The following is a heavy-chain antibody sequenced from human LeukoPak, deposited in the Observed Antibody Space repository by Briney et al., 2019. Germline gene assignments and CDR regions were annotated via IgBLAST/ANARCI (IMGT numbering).Heavy chain of an antibody. CDR1: GGSISSGDYY. D-gene: IGHD3-10*01. CDR2: IYYSGST. V-gene: IGHV4-30-4*01. Sequence: SETLSLTCTVSGGSISSGDYYWSWIRQPPGKGLEWIGYIYYSGSTYYNPSLKSRVTISVDTSKNQFSLKLSSVTAADTAVYYCARSNSYGSGSYYMDVRIDYWGQGTLVTVYS. CDR3: ARSNSYGSGSYYMDVRIDY. J-gene: IGHJ4*02.